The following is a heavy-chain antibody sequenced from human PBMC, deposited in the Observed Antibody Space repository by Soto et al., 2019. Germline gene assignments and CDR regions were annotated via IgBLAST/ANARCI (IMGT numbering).Heavy chain of an antibody. CDR3: VMVDNYVTPTPQDV. Sequence: QVQLVQSGDEVKKPGASVKVSCKASGYIFVNYGIAWVRQAPGQGLEWMGWISPYTGNTHSASKVQDRLTMTTDTPPSTAYMDLGSLTSDDTAVYYCVMVDNYVTPTPQDVWGQGTPVTVSS. D-gene: IGHD3-16*01. CDR2: ISPYTGNT. J-gene: IGHJ6*02. CDR1: GYIFVNYG. V-gene: IGHV1-18*01.